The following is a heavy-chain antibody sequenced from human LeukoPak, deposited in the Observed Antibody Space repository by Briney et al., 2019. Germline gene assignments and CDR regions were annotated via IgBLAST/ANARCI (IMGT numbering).Heavy chain of an antibody. V-gene: IGHV3-23*01. Sequence: GGSLSLSCAASGFTFSSYAMSWVRQAPGKGLEWVSAISGSGGSTYYADSVKGRFTISRDNSKNTLYLQMNSLRAEDTAVYYCAKGRSSTSWRWFDPWGQGTLVTVSS. CDR2: ISGSGGST. CDR1: GFTFSSYA. J-gene: IGHJ5*02. D-gene: IGHD2-2*01. CDR3: AKGRSSTSWRWFDP.